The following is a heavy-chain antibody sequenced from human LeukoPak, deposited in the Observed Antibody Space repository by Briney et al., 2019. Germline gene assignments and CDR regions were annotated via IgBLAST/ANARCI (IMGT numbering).Heavy chain of an antibody. Sequence: SETLSLTCAVSGGSFSGYYWSWIRLPPGKGLEWIGEINHSGSSSYNPSLKSRVTMSVDTSKNQFSLKMSSVTAADTAVYYRARQSSTGLAYWGQGTLVTVSS. V-gene: IGHV4-34*01. CDR3: ARQSSTGLAY. D-gene: IGHD1-1*01. CDR1: GGSFSGYY. J-gene: IGHJ4*02. CDR2: INHSGSS.